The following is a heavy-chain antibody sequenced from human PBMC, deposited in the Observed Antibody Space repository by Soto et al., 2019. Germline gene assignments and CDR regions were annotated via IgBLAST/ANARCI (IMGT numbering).Heavy chain of an antibody. CDR2: IKSKTDGGTT. D-gene: IGHD3-10*01. J-gene: IGHJ4*02. CDR1: GFTFSNAW. Sequence: KSGGSLRLSCAASGFTFSNAWMIWVRQAPGKGLEWVGRIKSKTDGGTTDYAAPVKGRFTISRDDSKNTLYLQMNSLKTEDTAVYYCTTERAVLLWFGTSDYWGQGTLVTVSS. V-gene: IGHV3-15*01. CDR3: TTERAVLLWFGTSDY.